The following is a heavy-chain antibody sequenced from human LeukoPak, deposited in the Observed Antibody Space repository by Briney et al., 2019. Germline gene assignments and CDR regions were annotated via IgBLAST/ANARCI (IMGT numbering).Heavy chain of an antibody. J-gene: IGHJ4*02. V-gene: IGHV4-59*01. CDR1: GGSISDYF. D-gene: IGHD6-19*01. CDR3: VRHTTSGWYQVVY. Sequence: SSETLSLTCTVSGGSISDYFWSWIRQPPGKGLEWIGFITYSGRTDQNPSLKSRVTISVDASKNQFSLNLTSVTAADTAVYYCVRHTTSGWYQVVYWGQGTLATVSS. CDR2: ITYSGRT.